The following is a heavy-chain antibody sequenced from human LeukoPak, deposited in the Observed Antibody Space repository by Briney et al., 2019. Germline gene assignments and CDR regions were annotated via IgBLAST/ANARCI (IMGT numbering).Heavy chain of an antibody. J-gene: IGHJ4*02. CDR3: ARVPPQKYSSNWYG. CDR1: GGSISSSSYY. D-gene: IGHD6-13*01. CDR2: IYYSGST. V-gene: IGHV4-39*07. Sequence: KPSETLSLTCTVSGGSISSSSYYWGWIRQPPGKGLEWIGSIYYSGSTYYNPSLKSRVTISVDTSKNQFSLKLSSVTAADTAVYYCARVPPQKYSSNWYGWGQGTLVTVSS.